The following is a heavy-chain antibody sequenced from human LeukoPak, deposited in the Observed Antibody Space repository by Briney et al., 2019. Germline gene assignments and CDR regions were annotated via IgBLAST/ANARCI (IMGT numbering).Heavy chain of an antibody. Sequence: SGGSLRLSCAASGFTVSSHYMSWVRQALGKGLEWVSILYSDDTTYYADSVQGRFSIARGNSKNTLFLQMNSLRADDTAVYYCARGGGNYWNPRYWGQGTLVTVSS. CDR3: ARGGGNYWNPRY. V-gene: IGHV3-53*01. J-gene: IGHJ4*02. CDR1: GFTVSSHY. CDR2: LYSDDTT. D-gene: IGHD1-1*01.